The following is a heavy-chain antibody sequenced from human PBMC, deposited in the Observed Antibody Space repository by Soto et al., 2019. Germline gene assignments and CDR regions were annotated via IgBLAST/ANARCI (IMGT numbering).Heavy chain of an antibody. J-gene: IGHJ6*02. V-gene: IGHV1-18*04. CDR2: ISVFNGNT. CDR1: GYSFSGYG. Sequence: GASVKVSCKASGYSFSGYGINWVRQAPGQGLEWMAWISVFNGNTNYAQKFQDRVTMTTDTSTSTAHMELRSLSSDDTGVYYCARDAQTLFYYRGIDVWGQGPTVTVYS. CDR3: ARDAQTLFYYRGIDV.